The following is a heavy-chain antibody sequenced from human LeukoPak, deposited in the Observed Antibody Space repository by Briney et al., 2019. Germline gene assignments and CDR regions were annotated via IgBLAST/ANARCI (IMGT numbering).Heavy chain of an antibody. D-gene: IGHD5-18*01. J-gene: IGHJ4*02. CDR3: ARAIIQLWSHPDY. V-gene: IGHV1-24*01. Sequence: ASVKVSCKVSGYTLTELSMHWVRQAPGKGLEWMGGFDPEDGETIYAQKFQGRVTMTEDTSTDTAYMELSRLRSDDTAVYYCARAIIQLWSHPDYWGQGTLVTVSS. CDR2: FDPEDGET. CDR1: GYTLTELS.